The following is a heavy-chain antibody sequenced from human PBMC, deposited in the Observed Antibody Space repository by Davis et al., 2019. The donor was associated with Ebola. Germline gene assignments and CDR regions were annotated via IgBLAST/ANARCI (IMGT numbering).Heavy chain of an antibody. CDR3: ARVQYAPQLDALDY. CDR2: INSDGSST. CDR1: GFTFSSYW. J-gene: IGHJ4*02. Sequence: GESLKISCAASGFTFSSYWMSWVRQAPGKGLVWVSRINSDGSSTSYADSVKGRFTISRDNAKNSLYLQMNSLRAEDTAVYYCARVQYAPQLDALDYWGQGTLVTVSS. D-gene: IGHD1-1*01. V-gene: IGHV3-74*01.